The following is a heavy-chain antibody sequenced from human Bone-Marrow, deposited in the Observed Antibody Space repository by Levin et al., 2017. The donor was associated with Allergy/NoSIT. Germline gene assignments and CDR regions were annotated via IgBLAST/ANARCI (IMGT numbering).Heavy chain of an antibody. CDR3: ARGPTMVRGVIRVYAFDI. CDR1: GYTFTGYY. CDR2: INPNSGGT. D-gene: IGHD3-10*01. J-gene: IGHJ3*02. V-gene: IGHV1-2*02. Sequence: GESLKISCKASGYTFTGYYMHWVRQAPGQGLEWMGWINPNSGGTNYAQKFQGRVTMTRDTSISTAYMELSRLRSDDTAVYYCARGPTMVRGVIRVYAFDIWGQGTMVTVSS.